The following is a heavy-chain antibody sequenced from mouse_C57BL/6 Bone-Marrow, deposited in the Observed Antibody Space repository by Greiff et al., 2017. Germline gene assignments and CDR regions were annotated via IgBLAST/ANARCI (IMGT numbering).Heavy chain of an antibody. CDR1: GFNIKDYY. CDR2: IDPEDGET. D-gene: IGHD1-1*01. J-gene: IGHJ1*03. Sequence: EVQGVESGAELVKPGASVKLSCTASGFNIKDYYMHWVKQRTEQGLEWIGRIDPEDGETKYAPKFQGKATITADTSSNTAYLQHSSLTSEDTAVYYCARGYGSSDGYFDVWGRGTTVTVAA. CDR3: ARGYGSSDGYFDV. V-gene: IGHV14-2*01.